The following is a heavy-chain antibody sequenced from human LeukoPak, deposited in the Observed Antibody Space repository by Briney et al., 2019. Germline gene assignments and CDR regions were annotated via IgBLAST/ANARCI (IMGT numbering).Heavy chain of an antibody. D-gene: IGHD6-13*01. CDR2: IYSGGST. Sequence: GGSLRLSCAASGFTVSSNYMSWVRQAPGKGLEWVSVIYSGGSTYYADSVKGRLTISRDNSKNTLYLQMNSLRAEDTAVYYCARGYSSSWCAFDIWGQGTMVTVSS. V-gene: IGHV3-53*01. CDR3: ARGYSSSWCAFDI. CDR1: GFTVSSNY. J-gene: IGHJ3*02.